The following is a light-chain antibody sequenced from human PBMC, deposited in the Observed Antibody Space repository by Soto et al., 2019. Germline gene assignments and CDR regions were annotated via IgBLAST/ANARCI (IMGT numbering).Light chain of an antibody. CDR1: QSVSNNY. CDR3: QQYGSSGT. CDR2: SAS. J-gene: IGKJ1*01. V-gene: IGKV3-20*01. Sequence: EIVLTQSPGTLSLSPGERATLSCRASQSVSNNYLAWYQQKPGQAPRLLIYSASNRATGIPDRFIGSGSGTDFTLTISRLEPEDFAVYYCQQYGSSGTLGQGTKVYIK.